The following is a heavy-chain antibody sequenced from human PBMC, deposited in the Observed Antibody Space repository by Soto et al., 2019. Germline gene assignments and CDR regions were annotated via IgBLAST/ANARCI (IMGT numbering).Heavy chain of an antibody. CDR2: MNPNSGNT. D-gene: IGHD6-19*01. V-gene: IGHV1-8*01. CDR1: GYTFTSYD. CDR3: ARWASSGWYSYYYYGMDV. Sequence: ASVKVSCKASGYTFTSYDINWVRQATGQGLEWMGWMNPNSGNTGYAQKFQGRVTMTRNTSISTAYMELSSLRSEGTAVYYCARWASSGWYSYYYYGMDVWGQGTTVTVSS. J-gene: IGHJ6*02.